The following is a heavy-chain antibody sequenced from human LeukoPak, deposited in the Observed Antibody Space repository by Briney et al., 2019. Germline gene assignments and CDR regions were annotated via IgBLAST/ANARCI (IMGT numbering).Heavy chain of an antibody. CDR2: ISGSGGST. CDR3: AKVGSRDIVAVVAATGFDY. V-gene: IGHV3-23*01. Sequence: PGGSLRLSCAASGFTFSSYAMSWVRQAPGKGLEWVSAISGSGGSTYYADSVKGRFTISRDNSKNTLYLQMNSLRAENTAVYYCAKVGSRDIVAVVAATGFDYWGQGTLVTVSS. D-gene: IGHD2-15*01. J-gene: IGHJ4*02. CDR1: GFTFSSYA.